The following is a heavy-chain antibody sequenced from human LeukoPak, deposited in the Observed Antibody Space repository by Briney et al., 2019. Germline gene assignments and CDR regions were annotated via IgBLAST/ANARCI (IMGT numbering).Heavy chain of an antibody. CDR1: GYTFTGYY. J-gene: IGHJ4*02. Sequence: ASVKVSCKASGYTFTGYYMHWVRQAPGQGLEWMGWINPNSGGTNYAQKFQGRVTMTRDTSISTAYMELSRLRSDDTAVYYCAGIEYSSSSEPRFDYWGQGTLVTVSS. D-gene: IGHD6-6*01. CDR3: AGIEYSSSSEPRFDY. CDR2: INPNSGGT. V-gene: IGHV1-2*02.